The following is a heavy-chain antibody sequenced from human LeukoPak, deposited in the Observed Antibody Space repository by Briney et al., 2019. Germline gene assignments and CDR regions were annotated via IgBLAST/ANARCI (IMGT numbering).Heavy chain of an antibody. CDR3: ARDIKGQYQDAFDI. D-gene: IGHD2-2*01. CDR1: GFTFSSYE. V-gene: IGHV3-48*03. Sequence: GGSLRLSCAASGFTFSSYEMNWVRQAPGKGLEWVSYISSSGSNMKYAVSVKGRFTISRGNAKNSVYLQMNSLRAEDTAVYYCARDIKGQYQDAFDIWGQGTMVTVSS. J-gene: IGHJ3*02. CDR2: ISSSGSNM.